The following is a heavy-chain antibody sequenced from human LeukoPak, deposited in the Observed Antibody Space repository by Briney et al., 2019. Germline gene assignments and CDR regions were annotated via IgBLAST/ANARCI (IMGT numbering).Heavy chain of an antibody. CDR1: GFTFYDYG. Sequence: GGSLRLSRAASGFTFYDYGMSRVSHAPGKGLEWVSGINWNGGSTYYADSVKGRFTISRDNAKNSLYLQMNSLRADDTALYYCARVGYSSSWLIDYWGQGTLVTVAS. CDR3: ARVGYSSSWLIDY. CDR2: INWNGGST. J-gene: IGHJ4*02. V-gene: IGHV3-20*04. D-gene: IGHD6-13*01.